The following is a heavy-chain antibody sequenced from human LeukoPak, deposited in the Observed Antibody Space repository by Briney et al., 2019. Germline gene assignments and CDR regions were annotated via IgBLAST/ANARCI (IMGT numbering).Heavy chain of an antibody. D-gene: IGHD6-19*01. V-gene: IGHV3-30*04. CDR1: GFTFSSYA. J-gene: IGHJ4*02. CDR2: ISYDGSNK. CDR3: ARDGGEQWLVHYFDY. Sequence: GGPLRLSCAASGFTFSSYAMHRVRQAPGKGLEWVAVISYDGSNKYYADSVKGRFTISRDNSKNTLYLQMNSLRAEGTAVYYCARDGGEQWLVHYFDYWGQGTLVTVSS.